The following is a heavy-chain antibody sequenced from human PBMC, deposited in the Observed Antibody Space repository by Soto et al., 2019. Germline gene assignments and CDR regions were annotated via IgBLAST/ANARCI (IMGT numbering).Heavy chain of an antibody. CDR1: GGTFSNYG. D-gene: IGHD6-19*01. V-gene: IGHV1-69*06. Sequence: QVQLVQSGAEVKKPGSSVKVSCKASGGTFSNYGFTWVLQAPGQRPEWMGGIIPIFGSVNYAQNFQCRVTITADRATSTAYMEISSLRSVDTAGYYCARDLPVADLPSSAMDGWGQGTTVTVSS. CDR3: ARDLPVADLPSSAMDG. CDR2: IIPIFGSV. J-gene: IGHJ6*02.